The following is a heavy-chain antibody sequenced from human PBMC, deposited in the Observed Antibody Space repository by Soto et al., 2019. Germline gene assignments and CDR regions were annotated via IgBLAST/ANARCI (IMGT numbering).Heavy chain of an antibody. J-gene: IGHJ4*02. CDR1: GGSISSGGSY. CDR3: VRYCSTTKCPFDY. Sequence: LSLTCTVSGGSISSGGSYWGWIRQPPGKGLEWIGYIYYSGNTYFNPSLKSRVTLSVDTSKNQFSLNLSSVTAADTAVYYCVRYCSTTKCPFDYWGQGTLVTVSS. V-gene: IGHV4-30-4*01. CDR2: IYYSGNT. D-gene: IGHD2-2*01.